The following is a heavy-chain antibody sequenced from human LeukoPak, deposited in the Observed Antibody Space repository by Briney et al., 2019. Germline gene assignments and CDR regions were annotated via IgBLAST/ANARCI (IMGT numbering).Heavy chain of an antibody. V-gene: IGHV3-21*01. Sequence: GGSLRLSCAASGFTFSSDSMNWVRQAPGKGLEWVSSISSSSSYIYYADSVKGRFTISRDNAKNSLSLQMISLRAEDTAVYFCARDPGYCTSTSCYAPYSFDYWGQGILVTVSS. J-gene: IGHJ4*02. CDR3: ARDPGYCTSTSCYAPYSFDY. D-gene: IGHD2-2*01. CDR1: GFTFSSDS. CDR2: ISSSSSYI.